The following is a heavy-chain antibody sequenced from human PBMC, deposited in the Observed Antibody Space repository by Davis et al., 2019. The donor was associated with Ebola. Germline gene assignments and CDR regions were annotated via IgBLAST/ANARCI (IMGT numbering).Heavy chain of an antibody. CDR3: ARGPHYYASGSYYDY. D-gene: IGHD3-10*01. J-gene: IGHJ4*02. CDR2: INYSGTT. Sequence: MPGGSLRLSCAVYGGSLSGYFWTWIRQPPGKGPEWIGEINYSGTTNYNPSLKSRVTISLDASKNQFSLKLTSVTAGDTAMYYCARGPHYYASGSYYDYWGQGSLVTVSS. V-gene: IGHV4-34*01. CDR1: GGSLSGYF.